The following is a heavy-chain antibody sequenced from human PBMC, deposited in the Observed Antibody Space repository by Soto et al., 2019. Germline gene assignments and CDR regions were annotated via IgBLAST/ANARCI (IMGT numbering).Heavy chain of an antibody. CDR2: INPSGGST. Sequence: GASVKVSCKASGYTFTSYYMHWVRQAPGQGLEWMGIINPSGGSTSYAQKFQGRVTMTRDTSTSTVYMELSSLRSEDTAVYYCARVYDSSGYYLGPDKSLFDPWGQGTLVTVSS. J-gene: IGHJ5*02. D-gene: IGHD3-22*01. CDR3: ARVYDSSGYYLGPDKSLFDP. CDR1: GYTFTSYY. V-gene: IGHV1-46*01.